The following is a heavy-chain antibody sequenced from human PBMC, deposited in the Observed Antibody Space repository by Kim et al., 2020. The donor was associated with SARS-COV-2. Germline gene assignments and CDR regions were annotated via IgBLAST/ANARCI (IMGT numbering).Heavy chain of an antibody. V-gene: IGHV5-10-1*01. Sequence: SPSCQGHVTISADKSISTAYLQWSSLKASDTAMYYCAILGAPPTDWFDPWGQGTLVTVSS. CDR3: AILGAPPTDWFDP. D-gene: IGHD1-26*01. J-gene: IGHJ5*02.